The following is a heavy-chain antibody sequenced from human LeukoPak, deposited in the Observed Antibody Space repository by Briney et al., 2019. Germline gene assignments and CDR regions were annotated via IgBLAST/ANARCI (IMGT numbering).Heavy chain of an antibody. J-gene: IGHJ5*02. CDR2: IYYSGST. CDR3: ARHPHYGSGSYRNYNWFDP. CDR1: GGSISSSSYY. D-gene: IGHD3-10*01. Sequence: SETLSLTCTVSGGSISSSSYYWGWIRQPPGKGLEWIGSIYYSGSTYYNPSLKSRVTISVDTSKNQFSLKLSSVTAADTAVYYCARHPHYGSGSYRNYNWFDPWGQGTLVTVSS. V-gene: IGHV4-39*01.